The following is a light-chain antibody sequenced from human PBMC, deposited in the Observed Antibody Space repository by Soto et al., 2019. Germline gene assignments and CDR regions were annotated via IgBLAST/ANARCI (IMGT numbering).Light chain of an antibody. CDR2: DVS. Sequence: DIQMTPSPSSLSASVGDRVTLTCRAGQAIRNYLAWFRQKRGTAPEPLLYDVSTLHSGVPSKFSGAGFGTEFTLTISSMQPGDCATYYCQQYYSCPTFGGGTRVDI. V-gene: IGKV1-16*02. CDR1: QAIRNY. CDR3: QQYYSCPT. J-gene: IGKJ4*01.